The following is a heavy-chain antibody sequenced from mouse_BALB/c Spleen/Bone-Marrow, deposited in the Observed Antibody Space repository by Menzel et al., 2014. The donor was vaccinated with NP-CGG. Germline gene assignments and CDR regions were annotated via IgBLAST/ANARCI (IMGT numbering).Heavy chain of an antibody. CDR2: IYPGDGST. V-gene: IGHV1S56*01. D-gene: IGHD3-2*01. J-gene: IGHJ3*01. Sequence: QVQLQQPGPELVKPGASVKMSCKASGYTFTSYYIHWVKQRPGQGLEWIGWIYPGDGSTKYNEKFKGKTTLTADKSSSTAYMLLSSLTSEDSAIYFCARRDSSGSRFAYWGQGTLVTVSA. CDR3: ARRDSSGSRFAY. CDR1: GYTFTSYY.